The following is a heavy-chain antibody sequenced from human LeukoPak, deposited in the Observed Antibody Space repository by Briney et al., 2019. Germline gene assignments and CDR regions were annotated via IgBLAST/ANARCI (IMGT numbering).Heavy chain of an antibody. Sequence: SETLSLTCTVSGGSISSYYWSWIRQPPGKGLEWIGYIYYSGSTNYNPSLKSRVTISVDTSKNQFSLKLSSVTAADTAVYYCARADSYSSGWYGGLDYRGQGTLVTVSS. CDR2: IYYSGST. D-gene: IGHD6-19*01. J-gene: IGHJ4*02. CDR3: ARADSYSSGWYGGLDY. V-gene: IGHV4-59*01. CDR1: GGSISSYY.